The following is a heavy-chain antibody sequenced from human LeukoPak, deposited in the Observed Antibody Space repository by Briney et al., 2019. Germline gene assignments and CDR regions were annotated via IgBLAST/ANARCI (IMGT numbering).Heavy chain of an antibody. D-gene: IGHD3-16*01. Sequence: SETLSLTCTVSGGSISSSSCYWGWIRQPPGKGLEWIGSIYYSGSTYYNPSLKSRVTISVDTSKNQFSLKLSSVTAADTAVYYCARYQGGYYMDVWGKGTTVTVSS. CDR1: GGSISSSSCY. J-gene: IGHJ6*03. CDR2: IYYSGST. V-gene: IGHV4-39*07. CDR3: ARYQGGYYMDV.